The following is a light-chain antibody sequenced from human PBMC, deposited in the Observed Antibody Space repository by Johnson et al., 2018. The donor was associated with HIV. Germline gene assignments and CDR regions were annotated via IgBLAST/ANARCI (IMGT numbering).Light chain of an antibody. J-gene: IGLJ1*01. Sequence: QSVLTQPPSVSAAPGQKVTISCSGSSSNIGNNYVSWYQQLPGTAPKLLIYENNKRSSGIPDRFSGSKSGTSATLGITGLQTGDEADYYCGTWDSSLSSYVFVTATKIPVL. CDR3: GTWDSSLSSYV. V-gene: IGLV1-51*02. CDR1: SSNIGNNY. CDR2: ENN.